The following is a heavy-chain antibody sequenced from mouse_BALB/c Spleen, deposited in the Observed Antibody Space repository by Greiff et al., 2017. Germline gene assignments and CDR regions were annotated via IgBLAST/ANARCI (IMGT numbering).Heavy chain of an antibody. D-gene: IGHD1-2*01. CDR3: ARSTADYAIDY. V-gene: IGHV14-3*02. CDR2: IDPANGNT. CDR1: GFNIKDTY. J-gene: IGHJ4*01. Sequence: EVKLQESGAELVKPGASVKLSCTASGFNIKDTYMHWVKQRPEQGLEWIGRIDPANGNTKYDPKFQGKATITADTSSNTAYLQLSSLTSEDTAVYYCARSTADYAIDYWGQGTSVTVSS.